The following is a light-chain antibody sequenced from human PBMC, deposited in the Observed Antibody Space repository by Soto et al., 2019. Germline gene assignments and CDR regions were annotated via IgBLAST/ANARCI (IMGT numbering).Light chain of an antibody. CDR2: DAS. V-gene: IGKV1-5*01. CDR3: QQYNTYPYT. Sequence: DIQMTQSPSTLSASVGDRVTITCRASQSIYRWLAWYQQKPGKALKLLIYDASSLESGVPSRFSGSGSGTDFTLTVSSLQPDDFAAHYCQQYNTYPYTFGQGTKLEIK. CDR1: QSIYRW. J-gene: IGKJ2*01.